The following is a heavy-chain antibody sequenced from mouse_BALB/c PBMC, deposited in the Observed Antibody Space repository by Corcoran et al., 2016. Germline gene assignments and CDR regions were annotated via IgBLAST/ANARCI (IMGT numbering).Heavy chain of an antibody. CDR3: AREGLTTVVARFDY. CDR1: GYTFTDYY. Sequence: EVQLQQSGPELVKPGASVKMFCKASGYTFTDYYMDWVKQSHGESFEWIGRVNPYNGGTSYNQKFKGKATLTVDKSSSTAYMELNSLTSEDSAVYYCAREGLTTVVARFDYWGQGTTLTVSS. V-gene: IGHV1-19*01. J-gene: IGHJ2*01. CDR2: VNPYNGGT. D-gene: IGHD1-1*01.